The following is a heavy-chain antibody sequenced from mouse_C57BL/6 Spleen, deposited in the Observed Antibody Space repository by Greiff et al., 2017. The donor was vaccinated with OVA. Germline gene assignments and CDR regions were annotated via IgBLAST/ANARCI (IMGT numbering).Heavy chain of an antibody. Sequence: EVKLMESGGGLVKPGGSLKLSCAASGFTFSSYAMSWVRQTPEKRLEWVATISDGGSYTYYPDNVKGRFTISRDNAKNNLYLQMSHLKSEDTAMYYCARFESAMDYWGQGTSVTVSS. CDR2: ISDGGSYT. J-gene: IGHJ4*01. CDR1: GFTFSSYA. V-gene: IGHV5-4*03. CDR3: ARFESAMDY.